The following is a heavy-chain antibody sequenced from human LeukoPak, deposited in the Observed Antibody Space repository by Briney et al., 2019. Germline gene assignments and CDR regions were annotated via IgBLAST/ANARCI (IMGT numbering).Heavy chain of an antibody. V-gene: IGHV3-30*02. CDR3: ASISPDYFDY. CDR2: IRYDGSNK. J-gene: IGHJ4*02. CDR1: GFTFSSYG. D-gene: IGHD3-3*02. Sequence: PGGSLRLSCAASGFTFSSYGMRWVRQAPGKGLEWVAFIRYDGSNKYYADSVKGRFTISRDNSKNTLYLQMNSLRAEDTAVYYCASISPDYFDYWGQGTLVTVSS.